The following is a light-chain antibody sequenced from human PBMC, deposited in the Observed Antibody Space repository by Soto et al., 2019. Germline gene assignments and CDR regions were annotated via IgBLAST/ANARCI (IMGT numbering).Light chain of an antibody. V-gene: IGLV2-14*01. CDR3: SSYTSSSAYVV. CDR1: SSDVGGYNY. CDR2: DVT. Sequence: QSALTQPASMSGSPGQSITISCTGTSSDVGGYNYVSWYQQHPGKALKLMIYDVTNRPSGISNRFSGSKSGNTASLTISGLQAEDEADYYCSSYTSSSAYVVFGGGTKLTVL. J-gene: IGLJ2*01.